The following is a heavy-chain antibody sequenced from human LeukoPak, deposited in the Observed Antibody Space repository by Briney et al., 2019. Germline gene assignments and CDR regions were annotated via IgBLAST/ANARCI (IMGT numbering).Heavy chain of an antibody. CDR1: GFTFSSYG. CDR3: AKDNYRYVDY. D-gene: IGHD3-16*02. Sequence: GGSLRLSCAASGFTFSSYGMHWVRQAPGKGLEWVAFIGNDESNKKFGDSLKGRFTISRDNSKSTVYLQMNSLRVEDTAVYYCAKDNYRYVDYWGQGTLVIVSS. V-gene: IGHV3-30*02. CDR2: IGNDESNK. J-gene: IGHJ4*02.